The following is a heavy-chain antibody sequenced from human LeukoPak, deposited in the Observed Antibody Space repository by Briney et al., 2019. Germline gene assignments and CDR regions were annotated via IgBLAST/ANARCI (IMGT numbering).Heavy chain of an antibody. Sequence: SETLSLTCTVSGGSISSGSYYWSWIRQPAGKGLEWIGRIYSSESTNYNPSLKSRVTISVDKSKNQFSLKLSSVTAADTAVYYCARVVGSGRQGGLQHWGQGTLVTVSS. J-gene: IGHJ1*01. D-gene: IGHD3-10*01. CDR2: IYSSEST. CDR3: ARVVGSGRQGGLQH. V-gene: IGHV4-61*02. CDR1: GGSISSGSYY.